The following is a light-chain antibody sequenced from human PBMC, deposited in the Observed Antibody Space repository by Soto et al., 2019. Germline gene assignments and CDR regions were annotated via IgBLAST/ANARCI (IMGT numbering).Light chain of an antibody. CDR3: CSYAGGSALNYV. V-gene: IGLV2-23*01. CDR1: SSDVGSYNL. CDR2: EGS. Sequence: QSVLTQPASVSGSPGQSITISCTGISSDVGSYNLVSWYQQHPGKAPEVMIYEGSKRPSGVSSRFSGSQSGNTASLTISGLQAEDEADYYCCSYAGGSALNYVFGTGTKLTVL. J-gene: IGLJ1*01.